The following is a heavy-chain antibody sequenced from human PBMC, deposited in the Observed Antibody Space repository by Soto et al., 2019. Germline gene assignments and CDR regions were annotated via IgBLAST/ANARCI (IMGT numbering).Heavy chain of an antibody. Sequence: PGGSLRLSDAASGRTFSSYAMHLVRQAPGKGLEWVAVISYDGSNKYYADSVKGRFTISRDNSKNTLYLQMNSLRSDDTAVYYCARDRAVAGTGPIDYWGEGT. D-gene: IGHD6-19*01. CDR3: ARDRAVAGTGPIDY. V-gene: IGHV3-30-3*01. J-gene: IGHJ4*02. CDR1: GRTFSSYA. CDR2: ISYDGSNK.